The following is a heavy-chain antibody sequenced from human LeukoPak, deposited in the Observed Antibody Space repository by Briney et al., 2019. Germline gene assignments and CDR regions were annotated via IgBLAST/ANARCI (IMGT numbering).Heavy chain of an antibody. V-gene: IGHV4-30-4*01. CDR3: ARALARYGSGSYNDY. CDR1: GGSISSGDYY. CDR2: IYYSGST. D-gene: IGHD3-10*01. J-gene: IGHJ4*02. Sequence: SETLSLTCTVSGGSISSGDYYWSWIRQPPGKGLEWIGYIYYSGSTYYNPSLKSRVTISVDTSKNQFSLKLSSVTAADTAVYYCARALARYGSGSYNDYWGQGTLVTVSS.